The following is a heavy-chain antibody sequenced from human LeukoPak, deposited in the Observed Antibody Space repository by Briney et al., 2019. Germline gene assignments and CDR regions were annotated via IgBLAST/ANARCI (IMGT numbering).Heavy chain of an antibody. CDR1: GFTFSSYV. Sequence: GGSLRLSCAVSGFTFSSYVMSWVRQAPGKGLEWVSAISGSGGSTYYADSEKGRFTISRDNSKNTLYLQMNSLRAEDTAVYYCAKDLSGGSGSQDYWGQGTLVTVSS. CDR2: ISGSGGST. V-gene: IGHV3-23*01. J-gene: IGHJ4*02. D-gene: IGHD3-10*01. CDR3: AKDLSGGSGSQDY.